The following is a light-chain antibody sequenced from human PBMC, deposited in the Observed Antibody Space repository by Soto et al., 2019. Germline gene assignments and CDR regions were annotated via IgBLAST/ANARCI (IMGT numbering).Light chain of an antibody. CDR2: GAS. Sequence: EIVLTQSPGTLSVSPGERATLSCRASQSVSSKLAWYQQKPGQAPRLLFYGASTGATGIPARFSGSGSETAFTLSISRLQSEDFAVYSCQQYNNWPGTFGQGTKVEIK. CDR1: QSVSSK. J-gene: IGKJ1*01. V-gene: IGKV3-15*01. CDR3: QQYNNWPGT.